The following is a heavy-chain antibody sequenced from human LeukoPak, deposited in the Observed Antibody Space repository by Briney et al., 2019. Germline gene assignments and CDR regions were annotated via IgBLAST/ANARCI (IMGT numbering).Heavy chain of an antibody. Sequence: PGGSLRLSCAASEFTFSNYWIYWVRQAPGKGLVWVSRISSDGSSTSYADSVKGRFTISRDNAKNTLYLQMNSLRAEDTAVYYCAKPISGGLAVTADWFDPWGQGTLVTVSS. CDR1: EFTFSNYW. V-gene: IGHV3-74*01. CDR3: AKPISGGLAVTADWFDP. CDR2: ISSDGSST. J-gene: IGHJ5*02. D-gene: IGHD6-19*01.